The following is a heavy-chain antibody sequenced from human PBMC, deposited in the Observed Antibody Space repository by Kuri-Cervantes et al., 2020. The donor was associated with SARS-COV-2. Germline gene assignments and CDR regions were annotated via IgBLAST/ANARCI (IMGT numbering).Heavy chain of an antibody. Sequence: GESLKISCAASGFTFSSYGMHWVRQAPGKGLEWVAVIWYNGSNKYYAYSVKGRFTISRDNSKTTLYQKMNSLRAENTAVYYCARDLMALALTEPSTLNWKHVWGQGTLVTVSS. CDR1: GFTFSSYG. J-gene: IGHJ4*02. V-gene: IGHV3-33*01. CDR3: ARDLMALALTEPSTLNWKHV. CDR2: IWYNGSNK. D-gene: IGHD1-1*01.